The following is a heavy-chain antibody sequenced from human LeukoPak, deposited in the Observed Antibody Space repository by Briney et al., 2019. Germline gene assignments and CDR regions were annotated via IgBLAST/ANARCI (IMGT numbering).Heavy chain of an antibody. J-gene: IGHJ6*02. CDR1: ALTFTSYS. D-gene: IGHD3-10*01. Sequence: PGPSLTLSCAPSALTFTSYSMNSVRHAPRKWRESVSSIISISTYIYYAHSVKGRFTISSDNAKNSLYLQMTSLRAEDTAVSYCARDCGMVRGIKDYYGMDVWGQGTTVTVSS. CDR3: ARDCGMVRGIKDYYGMDV. CDR2: IISISTYI. V-gene: IGHV3-21*01.